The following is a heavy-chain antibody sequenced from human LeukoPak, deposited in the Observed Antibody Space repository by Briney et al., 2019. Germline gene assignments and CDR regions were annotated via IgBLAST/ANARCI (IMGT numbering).Heavy chain of an antibody. CDR2: IKQDGSEK. V-gene: IGHV3-7*01. J-gene: IGHJ5*02. CDR3: ARVKAPKSWFDP. CDR1: GFTLSSYW. Sequence: GGSLRLSCAASGFTLSSYWMSWVRQAPGKGLEWVANIKQDGSEKYYVDSVKGRFTISRDNAKNSLYLQMNSLRAEDTAVYYCARVKAPKSWFDPWGQGTLVTVSS.